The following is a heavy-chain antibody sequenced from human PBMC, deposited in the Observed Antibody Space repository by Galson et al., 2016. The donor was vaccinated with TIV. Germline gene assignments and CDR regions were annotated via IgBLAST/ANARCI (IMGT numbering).Heavy chain of an antibody. CDR1: GFTVSRNY. V-gene: IGHV3-53*01. Sequence: SLRLSCAASGFTVSRNYMSWVRQAPGKGLEWISIIYSGGNPYYADSVEGRFTISRDTSKNTVYLQMNPMRAEDTAVYYCARDNNWIYANDAFGLWGQRTMVTVSS. D-gene: IGHD1-7*01. J-gene: IGHJ3*01. CDR3: ARDNNWIYANDAFGL. CDR2: IYSGGNP.